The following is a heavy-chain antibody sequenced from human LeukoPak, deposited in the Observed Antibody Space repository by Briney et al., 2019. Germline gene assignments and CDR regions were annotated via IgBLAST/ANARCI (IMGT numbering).Heavy chain of an antibody. Sequence: PGGSLRLSCAASGFTFDDYAMHWVRQAPGKGLEWVSGISRDTGSKLYADSVKGRFTISRDNAKNSLYLQMNSLRAEDTALYYCAKTLGVVAPFDYWGQGTLVTVSS. V-gene: IGHV3-9*01. CDR1: GFTFDDYA. J-gene: IGHJ4*02. CDR3: AKTLGVVAPFDY. D-gene: IGHD2-15*01. CDR2: ISRDTGSK.